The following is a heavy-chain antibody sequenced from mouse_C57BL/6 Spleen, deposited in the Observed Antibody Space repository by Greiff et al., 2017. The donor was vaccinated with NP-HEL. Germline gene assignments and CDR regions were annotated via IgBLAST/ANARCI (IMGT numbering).Heavy chain of an antibody. CDR3: ARGGITLDY. CDR1: GFTFSDYG. D-gene: IGHD2-4*01. CDR2: ISSGSSTI. Sequence: DVMLVESGGGLVKPGGSLKLSCAASGFTFSDYGMHWVRQAPGKGLEWVAYISSGSSTIYYADTVKGRFTISSDNAKDTLFLQVYSLRSEDTAMYYCARGGITLDYWGQGTTVTVSS. J-gene: IGHJ2*01. V-gene: IGHV5-17*01.